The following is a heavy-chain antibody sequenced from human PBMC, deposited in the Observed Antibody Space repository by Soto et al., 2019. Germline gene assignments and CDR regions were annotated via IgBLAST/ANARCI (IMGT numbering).Heavy chain of an antibody. Sequence: QVTLKESGPVLVKPTATLTLTCTVSGFSLSNARMGVSWIRQPPGKALEWLAHIFSNDEKSYSTSLKSRLTTSKDTSNSQVVLTMTNMDPVDTATYYCARIRPVIAARMGQVYNWFDPWGQGTLVTVSS. CDR3: ARIRPVIAARMGQVYNWFDP. CDR2: IFSNDEK. CDR1: GFSLSNARMG. J-gene: IGHJ5*02. V-gene: IGHV2-26*01. D-gene: IGHD6-6*01.